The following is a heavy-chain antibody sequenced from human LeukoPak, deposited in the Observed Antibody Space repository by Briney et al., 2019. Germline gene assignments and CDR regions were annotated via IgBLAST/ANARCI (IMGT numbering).Heavy chain of an antibody. V-gene: IGHV4-30-4*01. CDR3: ARDKAMYDAFDI. Sequence: SETLSLTCTVPGGSISSGDYYWSWIRQPPGKGLEWIGYIYYSGSTYYNPSLKSRVTISVDTSKNQFSLKLSSVTAADTAVYYCARDKAMYDAFDIWGQGTMVTVSS. D-gene: IGHD5-18*01. J-gene: IGHJ3*02. CDR1: GGSISSGDYY. CDR2: IYYSGST.